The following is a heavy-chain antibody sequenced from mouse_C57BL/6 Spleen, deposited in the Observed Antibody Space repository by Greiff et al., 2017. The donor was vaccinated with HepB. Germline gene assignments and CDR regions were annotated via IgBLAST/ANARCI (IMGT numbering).Heavy chain of an antibody. Sequence: QVQLQQPGAELVKPGASVKMSCKASGYTFTSYWITWVKQRPGQGLEWIGDIYPGSGSTNYNEKFKSKATLTVDTSSSTAYIQLSSLTSEDSAVYYCARSSPLTAVVATNYWGQGTTLTVSS. CDR2: IYPGSGST. J-gene: IGHJ2*01. CDR1: GYTFTSYW. D-gene: IGHD1-1*01. CDR3: ARSSPLTAVVATNY. V-gene: IGHV1-55*01.